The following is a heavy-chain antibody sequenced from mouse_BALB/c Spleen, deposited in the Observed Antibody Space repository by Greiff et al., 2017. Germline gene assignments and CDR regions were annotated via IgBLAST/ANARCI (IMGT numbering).Heavy chain of an antibody. CDR1: GFTFSSYA. Sequence: EVQRVESGGGLVKPGGSLKLSCAASGFTFSSYAMSWVRQSPEKRLEWVAEISSGGSYTYYPDTVTGRFTISRDNAKNTLYLEMSSLRSEDTAMYYCARVGLGRNAMDYWGQGTSVTVSS. V-gene: IGHV5-9-4*01. CDR2: ISSGGSYT. D-gene: IGHD4-1*01. CDR3: ARVGLGRNAMDY. J-gene: IGHJ4*01.